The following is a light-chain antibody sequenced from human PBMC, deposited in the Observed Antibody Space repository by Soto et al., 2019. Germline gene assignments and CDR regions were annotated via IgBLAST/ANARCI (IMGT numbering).Light chain of an antibody. Sequence: QSALTQPASVSGSPGQSITISWTGTSSDVGGYDYVSWYQHHPGKAPKLMIYEVSNRPPGVSHRFSGSKSGNTASLTIPGLQTEDEADYYCSSYAGSSAYVFGTGTKVTVL. CDR2: EVS. CDR1: SSDVGGYDY. J-gene: IGLJ1*01. V-gene: IGLV2-14*01. CDR3: SSYAGSSAYV.